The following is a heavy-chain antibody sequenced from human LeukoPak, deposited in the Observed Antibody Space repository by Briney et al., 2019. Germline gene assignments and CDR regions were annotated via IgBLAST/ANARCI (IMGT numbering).Heavy chain of an antibody. Sequence: SETLSLTCAVYGGSFSSYYWSWIRQPPGKGLEWIGYIYYSGSTNYNPSLKSRVTISVDTSKNQFSLKLSSVTAADTAVYYCARGRDYYDSSGYPSPFDYWGQGTLVTVSS. CDR2: IYYSGST. CDR1: GGSFSSYY. J-gene: IGHJ4*02. D-gene: IGHD3-22*01. CDR3: ARGRDYYDSSGYPSPFDY. V-gene: IGHV4-59*01.